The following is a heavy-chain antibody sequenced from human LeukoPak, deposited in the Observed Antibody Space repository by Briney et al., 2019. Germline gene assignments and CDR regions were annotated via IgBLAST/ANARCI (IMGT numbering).Heavy chain of an antibody. CDR3: AREKRGTVTTQY. J-gene: IGHJ4*02. Sequence: GASVKVSCKASGYTFTSYAISWVRQAPGQGLEWMGRIIPILGIANYAQKFQGRVTITADKSTSTAYMELSSLRSEDTAVYYCAREKRGTVTTQYWGQGTLVTVSS. D-gene: IGHD4-17*01. CDR2: IIPILGIA. CDR1: GYTFTSYA. V-gene: IGHV1-69*04.